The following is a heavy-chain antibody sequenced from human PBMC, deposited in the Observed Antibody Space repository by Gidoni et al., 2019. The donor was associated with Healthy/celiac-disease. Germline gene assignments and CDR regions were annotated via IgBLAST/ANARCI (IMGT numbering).Heavy chain of an antibody. Sequence: QLQLQASGPGLVKPSETLSLTCPVSGGSISSSTYYWGWIRQPPGKGLEWIGSIYYSGSTYYNPSRKSRVTISVDTSKNQFALKLSSVTAADTAVYYCAREPHYDIVTGWDRAFDYWGQGTLVTVSS. D-gene: IGHD3-9*01. V-gene: IGHV4-39*07. CDR1: GGSISSSTYY. CDR2: IYYSGST. CDR3: AREPHYDIVTGWDRAFDY. J-gene: IGHJ4*02.